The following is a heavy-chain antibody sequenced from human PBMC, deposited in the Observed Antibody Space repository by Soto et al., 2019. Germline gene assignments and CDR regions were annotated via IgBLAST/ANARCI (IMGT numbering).Heavy chain of an antibody. CDR3: AKDPVINTFGGVIVMPDAFDI. CDR1: GFTFSSYA. J-gene: IGHJ3*02. V-gene: IGHV3-23*01. CDR2: ISGSGGST. D-gene: IGHD3-16*02. Sequence: GGSLRLSCAASGFTFSSYAMSWVRQAPGKGLEWVSAISGSGGSTYYADSVKGRFTISRDNSKNTLYLQMNSRRAEDTAVYYCAKDPVINTFGGVIVMPDAFDIWGQGTMVTVSS.